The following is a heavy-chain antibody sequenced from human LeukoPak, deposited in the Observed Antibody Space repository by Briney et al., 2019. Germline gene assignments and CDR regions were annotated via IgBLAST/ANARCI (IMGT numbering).Heavy chain of an antibody. J-gene: IGHJ3*01. V-gene: IGHV4-59*08. D-gene: IGHD1-26*01. CDR1: SGSISNYY. CDR2: VHYSGN. CDR3: ATSIGPYGSKNAFDV. Sequence: SETLSLTCTVSSGSISNYYWTWIRRSPEKGLEWIGNVHYSGNNHNPSLKSRVSISLDTSRNQFSLTLTSVTAADTAVYYCATSIGPYGSKNAFDVWGQGTMVTVSS.